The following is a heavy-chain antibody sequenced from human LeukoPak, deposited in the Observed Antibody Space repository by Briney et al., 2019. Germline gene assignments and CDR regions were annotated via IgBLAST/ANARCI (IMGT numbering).Heavy chain of an antibody. J-gene: IGHJ4*02. CDR2: INDSGNT. CDR3: AKRVGYFDN. Sequence: PSETQSLTCTVSGGSISSGGYYWAWIRQPPGKGLEWIGTINDSGNTYYNPSLQSRVTISVDTSKNQFSLRLNSVTAADTAVYYCAKRVGYFDNWGQGTLVAVSS. V-gene: IGHV4-39*01. CDR1: GGSISSGGYY.